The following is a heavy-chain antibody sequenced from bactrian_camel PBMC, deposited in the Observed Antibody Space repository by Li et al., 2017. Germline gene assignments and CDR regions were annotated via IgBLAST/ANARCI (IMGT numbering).Heavy chain of an antibody. D-gene: IGHD2*01. CDR1: GVIDGPLY. V-gene: IGHV3-2*01. CDR2: ISSSGRNT. J-gene: IGHJ4*01. Sequence: VQLVESGGGSVQAGGSLRLSCTVSGVIDGPLYIGWFRQAPGKGPERVSAISSSGRNTYYADSVKGRFTISRDNAKNTLFLQMSSLKSEDTALYYCAIGYGLQGLQGRGQGTQVTVS.